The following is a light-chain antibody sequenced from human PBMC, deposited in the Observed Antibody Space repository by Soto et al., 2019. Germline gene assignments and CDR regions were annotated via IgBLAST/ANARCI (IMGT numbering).Light chain of an antibody. CDR1: QPFDTY. CDR3: HYYADSPGS. J-gene: IGKJ3*01. CDR2: RVS. Sequence: EIVLTQSPGTLSLSPGDRATLSCRASQPFDTYLAWYQQKPGQAPRLLIYRVSTRATGIPDRFSGSGSGTDCTLTISRLEPEDFAVYFCHYYADSPGSFGPGTKVDIK. V-gene: IGKV3-20*01.